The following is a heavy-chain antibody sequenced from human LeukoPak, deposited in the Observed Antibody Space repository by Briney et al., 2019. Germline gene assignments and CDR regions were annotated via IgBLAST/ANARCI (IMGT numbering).Heavy chain of an antibody. CDR2: ISAYNGNS. Sequence: ASVKVSCKASVYTFTNYVSSWVRQAPGQGREWMGWISAYNGNSNYAQKLQGRVTRTTDTSKSTAYMEMRSLRSDDTAMYYCARQSFGSGSRDDALDIWGQGTVVTVSS. CDR1: VYTFTNYV. D-gene: IGHD3-10*01. CDR3: ARQSFGSGSRDDALDI. J-gene: IGHJ3*02. V-gene: IGHV1-18*01.